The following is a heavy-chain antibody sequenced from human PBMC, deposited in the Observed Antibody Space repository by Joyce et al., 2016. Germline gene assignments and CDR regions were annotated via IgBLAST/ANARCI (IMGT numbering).Heavy chain of an antibody. CDR2: LRSSSSYI. D-gene: IGHD2-8*01. Sequence: EVQLVESVGGLVKPGGSLRLSCAASGFTFSSYSMSLVRQAPGKGREWVSSLRSSSSYIKYTDSVKGRFTISRDNAKNSLYLQMNRLRVEDTAVYYCARASYTNGIFDYWGQGTLVTVSS. CDR1: GFTFSSYS. V-gene: IGHV3-21*01. J-gene: IGHJ4*02. CDR3: ARASYTNGIFDY.